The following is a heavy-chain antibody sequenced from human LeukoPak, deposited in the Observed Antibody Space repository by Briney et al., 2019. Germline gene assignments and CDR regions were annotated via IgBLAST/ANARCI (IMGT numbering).Heavy chain of an antibody. CDR3: ASCYWLKEAFDI. D-gene: IGHD2-21*02. V-gene: IGHV4-31*03. J-gene: IGHJ3*02. Sequence: SQTLSLTCTVSGASINSGGYYWSWIRQHPGEGLEWIGFIYNSGSTYYSPSLKSRITISVDTSKAQFSLKLNSVTAADTAVYYCASCYWLKEAFDIWGQGTMVTVSS. CDR1: GASINSGGYY. CDR2: IYNSGST.